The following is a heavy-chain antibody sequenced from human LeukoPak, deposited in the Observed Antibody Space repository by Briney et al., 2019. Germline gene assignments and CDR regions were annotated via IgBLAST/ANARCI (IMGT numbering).Heavy chain of an antibody. V-gene: IGHV3-66*01. CDR3: ARSFYDILISYYQYFDY. CDR1: GLSVSSNY. CDR2: IYRDGSS. Sequence: GGSLRLSCVASGLSVSSNYMSWVRQAPGKGLEWVSVIYRDGSSYYAESVKGRFTISRDNSKNTLYIQMNSLRAEDTAVYYCARSFYDILISYYQYFDYWGQGTLVTVSS. J-gene: IGHJ4*02. D-gene: IGHD3-9*01.